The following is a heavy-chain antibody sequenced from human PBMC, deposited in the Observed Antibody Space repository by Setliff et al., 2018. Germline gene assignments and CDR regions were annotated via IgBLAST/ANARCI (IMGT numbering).Heavy chain of an antibody. CDR3: ASSGGNWHFDL. CDR1: RFTFSGSS. J-gene: IGHJ2*01. CDR2: ISFDGSNK. Sequence: HPGGSLRLSCAASRFTFSGSSMHWVRQAPGKGLEWVAVISFDGSNKYYADSVKGRFTISRDSSRNTLYLQMNSLRAEDTAVYYCASSGGNWHFDLWGRGTLVTV. D-gene: IGHD2-15*01. V-gene: IGHV3-30*04.